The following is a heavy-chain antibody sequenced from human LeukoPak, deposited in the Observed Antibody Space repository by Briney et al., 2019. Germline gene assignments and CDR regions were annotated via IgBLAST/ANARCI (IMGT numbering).Heavy chain of an antibody. J-gene: IGHJ5*02. Sequence: SQTLSLTCTVSGGSISSGGYHWSWIRQHPGKGLEWIGYIYYSGSTYYNPSLKSRVTISVDTSKNQFSLKLSSVTAADTAVYYCARGDYILRNWFDPWGQGTLVTVSS. V-gene: IGHV4-31*03. CDR3: ARGDYILRNWFDP. CDR2: IYYSGST. CDR1: GGSISSGGYH. D-gene: IGHD4-11*01.